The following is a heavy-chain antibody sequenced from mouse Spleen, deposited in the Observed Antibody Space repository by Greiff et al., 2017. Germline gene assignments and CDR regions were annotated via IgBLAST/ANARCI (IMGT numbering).Heavy chain of an antibody. CDR1: GFSLTSYD. V-gene: IGHV2-9-2*01. CDR2: IWTGGGT. CDR3: VRTARANGYYFDY. J-gene: IGHJ2*01. Sequence: QVQLQESGPGLVAPSQSLSITCTVSGFSLTSYDISWIRQPPGKGLEWLGVIWTGGGTNYNSAFMSRLSISKDNSKSQVFLKMNSLQTDDTAIYYCVRTARANGYYFDYWGQGTTLTVSS. D-gene: IGHD3-2*01.